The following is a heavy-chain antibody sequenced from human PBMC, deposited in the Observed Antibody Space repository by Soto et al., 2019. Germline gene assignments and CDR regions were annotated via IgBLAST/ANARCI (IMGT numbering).Heavy chain of an antibody. CDR3: VREGRGSFDF. V-gene: IGHV3-23*01. J-gene: IGHJ3*01. Sequence: GGSLRLSCAASGFIFTNYAMNWVRQAPGKGLEWVSVIGGRGNSAYYADSVQGRFTISRDNSKNTLSLQMSSLTADDTAIYYCVREGRGSFDFWGRGTLATV. CDR1: GFIFTNYA. D-gene: IGHD5-12*01. CDR2: IGGRGNSA.